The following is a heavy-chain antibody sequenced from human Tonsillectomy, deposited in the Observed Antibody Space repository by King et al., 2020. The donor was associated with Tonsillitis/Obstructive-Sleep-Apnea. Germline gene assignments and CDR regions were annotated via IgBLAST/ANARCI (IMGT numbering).Heavy chain of an antibody. J-gene: IGHJ6*03. Sequence: VQLVESGGGLVQPGGSLRLSCAASGFTFSSYAMSWVRQAPGKGLEWVSAISGSGDSTYYADSVKGRFTISRDSSKNTMFLQMHSLRAEETAGYFCAKGGPHDDGATGYYYYYMDVWGKGTTVTVSS. V-gene: IGHV3-23*04. CDR1: GFTFSSYA. CDR2: ISGSGDST. CDR3: AKGGPHDDGATGYYYYYMDV. D-gene: IGHD4-17*01.